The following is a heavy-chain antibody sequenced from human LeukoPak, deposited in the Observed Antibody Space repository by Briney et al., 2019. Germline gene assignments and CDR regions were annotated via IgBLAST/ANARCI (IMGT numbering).Heavy chain of an antibody. CDR1: GGSISSGGYS. Sequence: KPSQTLSLTCAVSGGSISSGGYSWSWIRQPPGKGLEWIGYIYHNGNTYYNPSLKSRVTISVDTSKNQFSLKLSSVTAADTAVYYCARLHYYYGMDVWGQGTTVTVSS. CDR3: ARLHYYYGMDV. J-gene: IGHJ6*02. CDR2: IYHNGNT. V-gene: IGHV4-30-2*03.